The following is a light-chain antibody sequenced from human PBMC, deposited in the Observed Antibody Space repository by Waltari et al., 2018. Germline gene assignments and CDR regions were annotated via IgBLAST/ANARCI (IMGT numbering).Light chain of an antibody. CDR2: GAS. J-gene: IGKJ3*01. CDR3: QQATGFPPFT. V-gene: IGKV1D-12*01. CDR1: QYISSR. Sequence: DIQMTQSPSSVSASVGDRVTITCRASQYISSRLAWFQQKPGTAPKLLIYGASNLQSGVPSRFSGSGSGTDFTLTINSLQPEDFATYYCQQATGFPPFTFGPVTKVDIK.